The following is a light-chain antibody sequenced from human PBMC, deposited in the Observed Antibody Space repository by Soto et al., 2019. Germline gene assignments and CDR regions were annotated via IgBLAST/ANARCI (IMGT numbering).Light chain of an antibody. CDR3: QQDGTSPYT. Sequence: EIVLTQSPGTLSLSPGERATLSCRASQSVSSSYLAWYQQKAGQAPRLLIYGASSRATGIPDRFSGSGSGTDFTLTISRREPEDLAVYYCQQDGTSPYTFGQGTKVEIK. J-gene: IGKJ2*01. CDR2: GAS. CDR1: QSVSSSY. V-gene: IGKV3-20*01.